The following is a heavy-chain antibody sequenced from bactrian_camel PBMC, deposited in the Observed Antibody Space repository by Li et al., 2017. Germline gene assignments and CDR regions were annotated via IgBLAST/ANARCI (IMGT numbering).Heavy chain of an antibody. CDR2: IDDLGYT. CDR1: GVSGGRYC. Sequence: HVQLVESGGDLVQPGGSLRLSCEDSGVSGGRYCMGWLRQAPGLEREVVASIDDLGYTTYSDSVKGRFTISRDNAKNTVYLQMNSLKSEDTALYYCACRWVGYVYYWGQGTQVTVS. V-gene: IGHV3S53*01. J-gene: IGHJ4*01. CDR3: ACRWVGYVYY. D-gene: IGHD5*01.